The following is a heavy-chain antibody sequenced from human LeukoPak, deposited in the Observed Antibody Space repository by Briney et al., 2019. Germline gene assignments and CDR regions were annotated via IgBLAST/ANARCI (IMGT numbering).Heavy chain of an antibody. Sequence: SETLSLTCTVSGGSISSYYWSWIRQPAGKGLEWIGRIYTSGSTNYNPSLKSRVTMSVDTSKNQFSLKLSSVTAADTAVYYCARDLWVRGAVAFDIWGQGTMVTVSS. J-gene: IGHJ3*02. CDR3: ARDLWVRGAVAFDI. V-gene: IGHV4-4*07. D-gene: IGHD3-10*01. CDR2: IYTSGST. CDR1: GGSISSYY.